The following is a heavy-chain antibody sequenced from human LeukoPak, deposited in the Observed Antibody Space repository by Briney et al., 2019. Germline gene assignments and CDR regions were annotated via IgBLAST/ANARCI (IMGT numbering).Heavy chain of an antibody. CDR1: EFTFSTYW. V-gene: IGHV3-7*03. CDR3: AKTRYYYDSSGYPRPYYFDY. Sequence: PGGSLRLSCAASEFTFSTYWMTWVRQAPGKGLEWVATIRQDGSETKYVESVKGRFTISRDNSKNTLYLQMNSLRAEDTAVYYCAKTRYYYDSSGYPRPYYFDYWGQGTLVTVSS. CDR2: IRQDGSET. D-gene: IGHD3-22*01. J-gene: IGHJ4*02.